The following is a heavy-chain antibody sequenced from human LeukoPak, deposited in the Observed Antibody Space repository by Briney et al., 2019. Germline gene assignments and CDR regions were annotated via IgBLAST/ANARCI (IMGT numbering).Heavy chain of an antibody. D-gene: IGHD1-26*01. CDR3: ARGLVIAVTGGGQWELPPAGHDS. V-gene: IGHV4-34*01. CDR2: IYYSGST. Sequence: SETLSLTCAVYGGSFSGYYWSWIRQPPGKGLEWIGSIYYSGSTYYNPSLKSRVTISVDTSKNQFSLKLSSMTAADTAVYYCARGLVIAVTGGGQWELPPAGHDSWGQGTLVTVSS. J-gene: IGHJ4*02. CDR1: GGSFSGYY.